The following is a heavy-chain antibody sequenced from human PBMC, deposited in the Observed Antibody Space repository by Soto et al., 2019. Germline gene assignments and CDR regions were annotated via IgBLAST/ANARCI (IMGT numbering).Heavy chain of an antibody. D-gene: IGHD6-13*01. CDR3: AASSWYERWFDP. J-gene: IGHJ5*02. CDR1: GYTFSTHG. CDR2: ISAYSGDT. Sequence: QVQLVQSGAEVKKPGASVRVSCQASGYTFSTHGITWVRQAPGQGLEWMGWISAYSGDTNYAQKFQGRATMTTDTSTSTAYMELRSLRSDDTAVYYCAASSWYERWFDPWGQGTLVTVSS. V-gene: IGHV1-18*01.